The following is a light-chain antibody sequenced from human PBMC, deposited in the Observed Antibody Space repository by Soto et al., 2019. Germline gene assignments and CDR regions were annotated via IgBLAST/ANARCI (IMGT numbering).Light chain of an antibody. J-gene: IGKJ1*01. V-gene: IGKV3-20*01. CDR1: QSVSSSY. CDR3: QQYGSSPWK. Sequence: EIVLTQSPGTLSLSQGERATLSCRASQSVSSSYLAWYQQKPGQAPRLLIYGASSRATGIPDRFSGSGSGTDFTLTISRLEPEDFAVYYCQQYGSSPWKFGQGTKV. CDR2: GAS.